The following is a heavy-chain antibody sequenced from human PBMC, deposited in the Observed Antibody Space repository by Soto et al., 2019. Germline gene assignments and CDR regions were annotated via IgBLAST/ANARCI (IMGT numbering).Heavy chain of an antibody. J-gene: IGHJ4*01. CDR1: GFIVSFYG. V-gene: IGHV3-30*18. CDR3: AKLNTHYFDSSGPVPLYNIDY. D-gene: IGHD3-22*01. Sequence: QVQLVESGGGVVQPGRSLRLSCAASGFIVSFYGMHWVRQAPGKGLEWVAVISDDGSMKYYADSVKGRFTISRDNSKNTVYLQMNSLRAEDTAVYYCAKLNTHYFDSSGPVPLYNIDYWGQGTLVTVSS. CDR2: ISDDGSMK.